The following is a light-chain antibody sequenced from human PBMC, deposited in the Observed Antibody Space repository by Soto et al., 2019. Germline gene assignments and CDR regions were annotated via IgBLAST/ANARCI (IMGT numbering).Light chain of an antibody. V-gene: IGLV1-44*01. Sequence: QPVLTQPPSASGTPGQWVTISCSGSSSNIGSNTVNWYQQLPGTAPKLLIYSNNQRPSGLPDRFSGSKSGTSASLAISGLQSEDEADFYCAAWDDSLNAWVFGGGTKLTVL. CDR1: SSNIGSNT. CDR3: AAWDDSLNAWV. J-gene: IGLJ3*02. CDR2: SNN.